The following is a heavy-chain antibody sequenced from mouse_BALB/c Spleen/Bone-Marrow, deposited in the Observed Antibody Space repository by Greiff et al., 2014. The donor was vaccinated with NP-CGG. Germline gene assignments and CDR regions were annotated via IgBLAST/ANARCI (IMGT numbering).Heavy chain of an antibody. CDR2: IWSGGST. D-gene: IGHD2-10*02. CDR3: ARNSRGYGNSFAY. Sequence: VKLVESGPGLVQPSQSLSITCTVSDFSLTSYGVHWVRQSPGKGLEWLGVIWSGGSTDYNAAFISRLSISKDNSKSQVFFKMSSLQANDTAIYHCARNSRGYGNSFAYWGQGTLVTVSA. CDR1: DFSLTSYG. J-gene: IGHJ3*01. V-gene: IGHV2-2*02.